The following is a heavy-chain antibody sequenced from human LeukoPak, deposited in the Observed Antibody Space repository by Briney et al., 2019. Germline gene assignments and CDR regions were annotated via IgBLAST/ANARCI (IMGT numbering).Heavy chain of an antibody. V-gene: IGHV4-39*07. CDR3: ARISGYRNAFDI. CDR2: IYYSGST. J-gene: IGHJ3*02. Sequence: SETLSLTCTVSGGSISSSSYYWGWIRQPPGKGLEWIGNIYYSGSTYYNPSLKSRVTISVDTSKNQFSLKLSSVTAADTAVYYCARISGYRNAFDIWGQGTMVTVSS. CDR1: GGSISSSSYY. D-gene: IGHD3-22*01.